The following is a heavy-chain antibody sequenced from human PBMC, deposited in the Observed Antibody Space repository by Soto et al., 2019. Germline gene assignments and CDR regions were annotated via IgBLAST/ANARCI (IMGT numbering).Heavy chain of an antibody. CDR3: ACGDPPFYYYYYYMDV. CDR2: IYSGGST. Sequence: GGSLRLSCAASGFTVSSNYMSWVRQAPGKGLEWVSVIYSGGSTYYADSVKGRFTISRDNSKNTLYLQMNSLRAEDTAVYYCACGDPPFYYYYYYMDVWGKGTTVTVSS. D-gene: IGHD7-27*01. CDR1: GFTVSSNY. J-gene: IGHJ6*03. V-gene: IGHV3-66*01.